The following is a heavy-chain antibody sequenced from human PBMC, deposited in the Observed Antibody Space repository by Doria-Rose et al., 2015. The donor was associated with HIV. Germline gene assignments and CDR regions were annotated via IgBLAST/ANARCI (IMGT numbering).Heavy chain of an antibody. Sequence: QITLKECGPVLVKPTETLTLTCTVSGVSLSSPGMGVSWIRQPPGKALEWLANILSDDERSYISALKSRLTISRGTSRRQVVITMTDMDPVDTATYYCARIKSSRWYHKYYFDFWGQGTLVIVAA. CDR1: GVSLSSPGMG. D-gene: IGHD6-13*01. CDR2: ILSDDER. V-gene: IGHV2-26*01. J-gene: IGHJ4*02. CDR3: ARIKSSRWYHKYYFDF.